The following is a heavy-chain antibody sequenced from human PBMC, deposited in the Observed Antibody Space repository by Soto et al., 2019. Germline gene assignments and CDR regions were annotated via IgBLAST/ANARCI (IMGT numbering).Heavy chain of an antibody. Sequence: QLQLQESGPGLVKPSETLSLTCTVSGGSISSSSYYWGWIRQPPGKGLEWIGSIYYSGSTYYNPTRKSRATISVDTSKNQFSLKLSSVTAADTSVYYCARARGYFDYWGQGTLVTVSS. J-gene: IGHJ4*02. D-gene: IGHD3-10*01. V-gene: IGHV4-39*01. CDR2: IYYSGST. CDR1: GGSISSSSYY. CDR3: ARARGYFDY.